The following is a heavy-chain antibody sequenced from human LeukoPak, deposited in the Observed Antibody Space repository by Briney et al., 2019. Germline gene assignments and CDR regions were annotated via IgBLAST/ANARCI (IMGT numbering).Heavy chain of an antibody. Sequence: PGGSLRPSCAASGFTVGSNYMSWVRQAPGKGLEWVSVIYSGGSTYYADSVKGRFTISSDNSKNTLYLQMNSLRAEDTAVYYCARAGAFDIWGQGTMVTVSS. CDR2: IYSGGST. J-gene: IGHJ3*02. V-gene: IGHV3-53*01. CDR3: ARAGAFDI. CDR1: GFTVGSNY.